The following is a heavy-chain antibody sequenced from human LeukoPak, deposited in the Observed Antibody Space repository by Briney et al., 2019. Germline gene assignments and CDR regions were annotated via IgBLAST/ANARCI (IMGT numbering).Heavy chain of an antibody. J-gene: IGHJ4*02. CDR2: INHSGST. D-gene: IGHD1-14*01. CDR3: ARVRHRAGGYFDY. Sequence: PSETLSLTCAVYGGSFSGYYWSWIRQPPGKGLEWIGEINHSGSTNYNPSLKSRVTISVDTSKNQFSLKLSSVTAADTAVYYCARVRHRAGGYFDYWGQGTLVTVSS. V-gene: IGHV4-34*01. CDR1: GGSFSGYY.